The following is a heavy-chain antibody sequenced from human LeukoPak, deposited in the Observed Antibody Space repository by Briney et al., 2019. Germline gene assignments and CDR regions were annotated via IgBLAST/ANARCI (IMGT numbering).Heavy chain of an antibody. Sequence: SETLSLTCAVSGGSISSGGYSWSWIRQPPGKGLEWIGYIYHSGSTYYNPSLKSRVTISVDRSKNQFSLKLSSVTAADTAVYYCARGGDYVWGSYPPDGYYFDYWGQGTLVTVSS. J-gene: IGHJ4*02. CDR2: IYHSGST. D-gene: IGHD3-16*02. CDR1: GGSISSGGYS. V-gene: IGHV4-30-2*01. CDR3: ARGGDYVWGSYPPDGYYFDY.